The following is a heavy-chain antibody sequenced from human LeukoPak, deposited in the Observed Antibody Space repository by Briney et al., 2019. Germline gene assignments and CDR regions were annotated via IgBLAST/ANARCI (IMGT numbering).Heavy chain of an antibody. J-gene: IGHJ6*02. D-gene: IGHD3-10*01. V-gene: IGHV3-53*01. Sequence: PGGSLRLSCAASGFTVSSSYMSWVRQAPGKGLEWVSVLYSGVSTYYADSVKGRFTISRGNSKNTVYLQMNGLRAEDTAVYYCARDSYGSGSYSYYGLDVWGQGTTVTVSS. CDR2: LYSGVST. CDR3: ARDSYGSGSYSYYGLDV. CDR1: GFTVSSSY.